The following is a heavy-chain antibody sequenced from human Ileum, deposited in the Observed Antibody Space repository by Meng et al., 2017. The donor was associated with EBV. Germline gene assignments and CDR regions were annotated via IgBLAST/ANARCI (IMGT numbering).Heavy chain of an antibody. CDR3: ARDSNGDYGWVDP. J-gene: IGHJ5*02. D-gene: IGHD4-17*01. Sequence: QVHLQESGPGLVQPSXXLSLTCTVSGDTLFNGGHYWTWPRQPPGKGLEWIGYIFYTGSTYYNPSLKSRVTISLDLSKNQFSLNLTSVTAADTAVYYCARDSNGDYGWVDPWGQGTLVTVSS. CDR2: IFYTGST. V-gene: IGHV4-30-4*01. CDR1: GDTLFNGGHY.